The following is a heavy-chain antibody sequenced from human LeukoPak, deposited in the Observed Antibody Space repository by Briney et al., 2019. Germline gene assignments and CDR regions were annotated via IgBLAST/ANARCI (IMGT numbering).Heavy chain of an antibody. CDR1: GGSISSYY. CDR3: ARCGYSFNWFDP. V-gene: IGHV4-59*12. D-gene: IGHD6-13*01. J-gene: IGHJ5*02. CDR2: IYYSGST. Sequence: SETLSLTCTVAGGSISSYYWSWIRQPPGKGLEWIGYIYYSGSTYYNPSLKSRVTISVDTSKNQFSLKLSSVTAADTAVYYCARCGYSFNWFDPWGQGTLVTVSS.